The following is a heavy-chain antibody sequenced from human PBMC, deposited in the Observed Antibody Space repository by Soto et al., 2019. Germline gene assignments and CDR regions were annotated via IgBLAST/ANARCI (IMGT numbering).Heavy chain of an antibody. Sequence: QVQLVQSGAEVKKPGSSVKVSCKASGGTFSSYAISWVRQAPGQGLEWMGGIIPIFGTANYAQTFQGRVTITADESTSTAYMELSSLRSEDTAVYYCARGVLVPAAIGKAGNWFDPWGQGTLVTVSS. CDR1: GGTFSSYA. J-gene: IGHJ5*02. V-gene: IGHV1-69*12. CDR2: IIPIFGTA. CDR3: ARGVLVPAAIGKAGNWFDP. D-gene: IGHD2-2*01.